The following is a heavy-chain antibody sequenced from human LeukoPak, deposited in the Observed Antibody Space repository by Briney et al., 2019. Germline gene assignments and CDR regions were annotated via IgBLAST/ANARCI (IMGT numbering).Heavy chain of an antibody. Sequence: ASVKVSCKASGYTFTGYYMHWVRQAPGQGLEWMGWINPNSGGTNYAQKFQGRVTMTRDTSISTAYMELSRLRSDDTAVYYCARDLHNWNSDRLYYYYYYMDVWGKGTTVNVSS. D-gene: IGHD1-7*01. CDR2: INPNSGGT. CDR3: ARDLHNWNSDRLYYYYYYMDV. CDR1: GYTFTGYY. V-gene: IGHV1-2*02. J-gene: IGHJ6*03.